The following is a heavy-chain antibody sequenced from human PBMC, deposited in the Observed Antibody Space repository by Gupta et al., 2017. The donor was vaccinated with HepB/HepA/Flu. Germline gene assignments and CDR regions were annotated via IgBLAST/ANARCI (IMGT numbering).Heavy chain of an antibody. CDR1: GFTFKDFS. J-gene: IGHJ6*02. CDR3: TRPVLTGGSGYFTMDV. V-gene: IGHV3-74*01. Sequence: EVQLVESGGGLVQPGGSLRLSCAASGFTFKDFSMYWVRQPPGKGLEWVSRTTNTGGTETYADSVKGRFTISRDNAKNTLYLQMNSLRVEDTAVYYCTRPVLTGGSGYFTMDVWGQGTTVTVSS. D-gene: IGHD2-8*02. CDR2: TTNTGGTE.